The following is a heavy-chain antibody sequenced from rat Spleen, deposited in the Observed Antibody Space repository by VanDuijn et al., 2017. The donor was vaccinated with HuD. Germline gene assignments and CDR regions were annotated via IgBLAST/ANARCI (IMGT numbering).Heavy chain of an antibody. J-gene: IGHJ2*01. CDR1: GFIFSRSA. CDR3: TRASYAHDY. D-gene: IGHD1-12*01. CDR2: ISYDGGTT. Sequence: EVQLVESGGGLVQPGRSLKLSCAASGFIFSRSAMAWVRQAPTKGLEWVATISYDGGTTYYRDSVKGRYTISRDNAKSTLYLQMDSLRSEDTAIYYCTRASYAHDYWGQGVMVTVSS. V-gene: IGHV5-29*01.